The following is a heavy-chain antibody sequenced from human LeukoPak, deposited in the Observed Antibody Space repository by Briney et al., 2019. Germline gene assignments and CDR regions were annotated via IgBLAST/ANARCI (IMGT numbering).Heavy chain of an antibody. CDR3: ARVLEVVVAAFVVFDI. CDR1: GGSFSGYY. Sequence: SETLSLTCAVYGGSFSGYYWSWIRQPPGKGLEWIGEINHSGSTNYNPSLKSRVTISVDTSKNQFSLKLSAVTAADTAVYYGARVLEVVVAAFVVFDIWGQGKMVPV. V-gene: IGHV4-34*01. CDR2: INHSGST. D-gene: IGHD2-15*01. J-gene: IGHJ3*02.